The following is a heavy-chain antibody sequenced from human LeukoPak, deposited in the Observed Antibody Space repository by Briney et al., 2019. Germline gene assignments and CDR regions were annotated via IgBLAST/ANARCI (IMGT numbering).Heavy chain of an antibody. CDR1: GFTFSGSA. V-gene: IGHV3-73*01. Sequence: GGSLRLSCAASGFTFSGSAMHWVRQASGKGLEWVGRIRSKANSYATAYAASVKGRFTISRDDSKNTAYLQMNSLKTEDTAVYFCTGHVENSSGYFNYWGQGTMVAVSS. CDR3: TGHVENSSGYFNY. D-gene: IGHD3-22*01. CDR2: IRSKANSYAT. J-gene: IGHJ4*02.